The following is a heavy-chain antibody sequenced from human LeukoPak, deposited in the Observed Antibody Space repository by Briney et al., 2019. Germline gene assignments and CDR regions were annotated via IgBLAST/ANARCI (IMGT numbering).Heavy chain of an antibody. CDR3: ARDLDYYDSSGYPFDY. J-gene: IGHJ4*02. CDR2: IIPILGIA. D-gene: IGHD3-22*01. CDR1: GGTFSSYA. Sequence: ASVTVSCKASGGTFSSYAISWVRQAPGQGLEWMGRIIPILGIANYAQKFQGRATITADKSTSTAYMELSSLRSEDTAVYYCARDLDYYDSSGYPFDYWGQGTLVTVSS. V-gene: IGHV1-69*04.